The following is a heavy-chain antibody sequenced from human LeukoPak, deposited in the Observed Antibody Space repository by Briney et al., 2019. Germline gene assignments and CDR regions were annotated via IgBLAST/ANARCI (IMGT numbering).Heavy chain of an antibody. Sequence: GGSLRLSCAASGFTSDDYAMHWVRQAPGRGLEWVSLISGDGGSTYYADSVKGRFTISRDNSKNSLYLQMNSLRTEDTALYYCAKDRMGSYSMAWFDPWGQGTLVTVSS. CDR2: ISGDGGST. CDR1: GFTSDDYA. V-gene: IGHV3-43*02. D-gene: IGHD1-26*01. J-gene: IGHJ5*02. CDR3: AKDRMGSYSMAWFDP.